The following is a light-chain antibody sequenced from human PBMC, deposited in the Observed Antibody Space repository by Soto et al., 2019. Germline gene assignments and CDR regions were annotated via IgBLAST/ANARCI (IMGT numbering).Light chain of an antibody. J-gene: IGLJ2*01. CDR1: SSDVGGYNE. Sequence: QSALTQPASVSGSPGQSITISCTGTSSDVGGYNEVSWYQFHTGKAPKLMIYDVSDRPSGVSNRFSGSKSANTASLTISGLQAEDEADYYCSSYTSSSTVVFGGGTKLTVL. V-gene: IGLV2-14*03. CDR3: SSYTSSSTVV. CDR2: DVS.